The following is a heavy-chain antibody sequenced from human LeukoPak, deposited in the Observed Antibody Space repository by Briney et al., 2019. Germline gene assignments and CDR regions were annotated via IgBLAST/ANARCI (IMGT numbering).Heavy chain of an antibody. Sequence: GRSLRLSCAASGFTFDDYGMHWVRQVPGKGLEWVSLISWGGDSTYYADSVKGRFTISRDNSKNSLYLQMNSLRAEDTALYYCAKDTGISGEGGSLDYWGQGTLVTVSS. D-gene: IGHD7-27*01. CDR1: GFTFDDYG. J-gene: IGHJ4*02. CDR2: ISWGGDST. CDR3: AKDTGISGEGGSLDY. V-gene: IGHV3-43D*03.